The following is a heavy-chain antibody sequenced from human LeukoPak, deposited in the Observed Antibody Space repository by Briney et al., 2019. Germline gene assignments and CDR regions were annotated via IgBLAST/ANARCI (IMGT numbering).Heavy chain of an antibody. J-gene: IGHJ4*02. CDR2: ISSSGSPI. CDR1: GFTFSDYY. V-gene: IGHV3-11*04. CDR3: ASVPGD. Sequence: RGSLRLSCADSGFTFSDYYMSWIRQAPGKGREWVSYISSSGSPINYADSVKGRLTICRNNAKNTMYRQTTRERAEEPSMNVCASVPGDWGQGTLVTVSS.